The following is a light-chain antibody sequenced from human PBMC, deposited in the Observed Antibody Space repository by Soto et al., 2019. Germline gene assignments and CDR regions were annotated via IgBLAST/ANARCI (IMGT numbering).Light chain of an antibody. J-gene: IGLJ3*02. CDR3: QSYDSSLSGGV. CDR1: SSNIGAGYG. Sequence: QSVLAQPPSVSGAPGQRVTISCTGSSSNIGAGYGVHWYQQLPGTAPKLLIYGNSNRPSGVPDRFSGSKSGTSASLAITGLQAEDEADYHCQSYDSSLSGGVFGGGTKVTVL. CDR2: GNS. V-gene: IGLV1-40*01.